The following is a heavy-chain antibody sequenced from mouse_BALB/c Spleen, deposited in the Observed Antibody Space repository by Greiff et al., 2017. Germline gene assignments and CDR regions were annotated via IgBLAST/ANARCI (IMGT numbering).Heavy chain of an antibody. J-gene: IGHJ2*01. V-gene: IGHV5-17*02. CDR1: GFTFSSFG. D-gene: IGHD2-4*01. Sequence: DVQLVESGGGLVQPGGSRKLSCAASGFTFSSFGMHWVRQAPEKGLEWVAYISSGSSTIYYADTVKGRFTISRDNPKNTLFLQMTSLRSEDTAMYYCARCDYDGYYFDYWGQGTTLTVSS. CDR3: ARCDYDGYYFDY. CDR2: ISSGSSTI.